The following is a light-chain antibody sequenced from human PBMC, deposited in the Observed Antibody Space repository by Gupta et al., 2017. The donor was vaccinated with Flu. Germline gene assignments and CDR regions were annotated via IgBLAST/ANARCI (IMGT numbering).Light chain of an antibody. CDR3: SSYAGSNNFV. CDR2: EVS. Sequence: SSDVGGYNYVSWFQQHPGKAPKLMIYEVSKRPSGVPDRFSGSKSGNTASLTVSGLQAEDEADYYCSSYAGSNNFVFGTGTKVTVL. CDR1: SSDVGGYNY. V-gene: IGLV2-8*01. J-gene: IGLJ1*01.